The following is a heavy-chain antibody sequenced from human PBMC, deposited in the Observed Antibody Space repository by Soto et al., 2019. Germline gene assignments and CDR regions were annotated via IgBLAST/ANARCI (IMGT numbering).Heavy chain of an antibody. CDR1: GFTFSSYG. D-gene: IGHD4-17*01. CDR2: IWYDGSNK. V-gene: IGHV3-33*01. Sequence: GGSLRLSCAASGFTFSSYGMHWVRQAPGKGLEWVAVIWYDGSNKYYADSVKGRFTISRDNSKNTLYLQMNSLRAEDTAVYYCARDRWAEDDYGDYDILHYYYYGMDVWGQGTTVTVSS. CDR3: ARDRWAEDDYGDYDILHYYYYGMDV. J-gene: IGHJ6*02.